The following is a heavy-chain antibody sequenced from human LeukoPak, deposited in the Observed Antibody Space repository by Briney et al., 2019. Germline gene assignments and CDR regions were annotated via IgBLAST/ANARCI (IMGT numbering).Heavy chain of an antibody. D-gene: IGHD5-12*01. CDR1: GGPFSGYY. V-gene: IGHV4-34*01. Sequence: SETLSLTCAVYGGPFSGYYWSWTRQPPGKGLEWIGEINHSGSTNYNPSLKSRVTISVDTSKNQFSLKLSSVTAADTAVYYCARGGQWLRPFDYWGQGTLVTVSS. CDR3: ARGGQWLRPFDY. CDR2: INHSGST. J-gene: IGHJ4*02.